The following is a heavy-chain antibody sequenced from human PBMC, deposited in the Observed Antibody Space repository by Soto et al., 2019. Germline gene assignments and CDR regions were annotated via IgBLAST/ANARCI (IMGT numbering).Heavy chain of an antibody. CDR1: GHSLSSGGYY. V-gene: IGHV4-31*03. D-gene: IGHD6-19*01. CDR3: ARDWGSSGWPN. CDR2: IYFTGTT. J-gene: IGHJ4*02. Sequence: SETLSLTCTVSGHSLSSGGYYWSWIRQHPGKGLEWVGYIYFTGTTLYNPSLKSRLAISVDTSKNQFSLKLTSVTAADTAVYYCARDWGSSGWPNWGQGVPVTVSS.